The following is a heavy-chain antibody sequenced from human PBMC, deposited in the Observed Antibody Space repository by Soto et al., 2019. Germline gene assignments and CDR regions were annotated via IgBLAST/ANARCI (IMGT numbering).Heavy chain of an antibody. CDR1: GYTFTSYY. J-gene: IGHJ4*02. D-gene: IGHD1-20*01. CDR3: ATFALWYEVH. CDR2: INPSGGST. Sequence: QVQLVQSGAEVKKPGASVKVSCKASGYTFTSYYMHWVRQAPGQGLEWMGIINPSGGSTSYAQKYQGRVTMKRDTSTSTVYMELSSLRSEDTAVYYCATFALWYEVHWGQGTLVTVSS. V-gene: IGHV1-46*01.